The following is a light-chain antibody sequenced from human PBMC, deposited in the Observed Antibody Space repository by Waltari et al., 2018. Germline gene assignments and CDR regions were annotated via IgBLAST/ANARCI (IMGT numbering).Light chain of an antibody. Sequence: IQLTQSLSSLSASVVGSVNVTCRTIKFVNNYLNLYQQHPGKAPSLLLNAASRSQSGVPSRFSGSGSGTDFILTITTLHPEDFATYYCQQTYSVPWTFGQGTKV. CDR3: QQTYSVPWT. J-gene: IGKJ1*01. CDR2: AAS. CDR1: KFVNNY. V-gene: IGKV1-39*01.